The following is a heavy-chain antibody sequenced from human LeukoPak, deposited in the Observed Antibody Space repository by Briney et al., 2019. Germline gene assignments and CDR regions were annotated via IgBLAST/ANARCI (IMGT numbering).Heavy chain of an antibody. CDR1: GFTFSAYW. CDR3: AKYSGWSIDC. D-gene: IGHD6-19*01. CDR2: IKEDGSEK. J-gene: IGHJ4*02. Sequence: SGGSLRLSCAASGFTFSAYWMTWVRQAPGKGLEWVANIKEDGSEKYFVDSVKGRFTISRDNAKNSLYLQMNSLRAEDTAMYYCAKYSGWSIDCWGQGTLVTVSS. V-gene: IGHV3-7*01.